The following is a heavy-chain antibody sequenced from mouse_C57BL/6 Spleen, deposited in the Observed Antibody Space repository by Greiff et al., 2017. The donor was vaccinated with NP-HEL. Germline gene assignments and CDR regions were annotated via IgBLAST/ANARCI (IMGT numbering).Heavy chain of an antibody. CDR1: GYSITSGYY. J-gene: IGHJ3*01. V-gene: IGHV3-6*01. D-gene: IGHD2-3*01. CDR2: ISYDGSN. CDR3: ANDGYPGAY. Sequence: EVQLQESGPGLVKPSQSLSLTCSVTGYSITSGYYWNWIRQFPGNKLEWMGYISYDGSNNYNPSLKNRISITRDTSKNQFFLKLNSVTTEDTATYYCANDGYPGAYWGQGTLVTVSA.